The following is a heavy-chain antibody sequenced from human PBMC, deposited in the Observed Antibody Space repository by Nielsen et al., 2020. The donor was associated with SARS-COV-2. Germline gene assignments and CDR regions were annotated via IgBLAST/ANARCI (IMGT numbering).Heavy chain of an antibody. Sequence: GESLKISCTASGFTFTAYWMHWVRQAPGKGLTWVSHINFDGTGTSYADFVKGRFTISRGNAKNTVYLQMNSLRAEDTAVYYCARDGVVGSTNTFDVWGQGTVVTVSS. V-gene: IGHV3-74*01. J-gene: IGHJ3*01. CDR3: ARDGVVGSTNTFDV. D-gene: IGHD1-26*01. CDR2: INFDGTGT. CDR1: GFTFTAYW.